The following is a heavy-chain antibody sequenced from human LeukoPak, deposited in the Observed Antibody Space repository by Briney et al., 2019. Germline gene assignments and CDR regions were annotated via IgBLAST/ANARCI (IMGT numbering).Heavy chain of an antibody. Sequence: GQSLKIYSKVYAYSLTSYLIRCMRQMPLKGLDWMGWIDPSDSYTNYSASFQGNVSISADKSISTAYLQWSSLKASDTAMYYCSALEVTTLGNWFDPWGQGTPVTVSS. CDR1: AYSLTSYL. CDR2: IDPSDSYT. CDR3: SALEVTTLGNWFDP. V-gene: IGHV5-10-1*01. J-gene: IGHJ5*02. D-gene: IGHD4-17*01.